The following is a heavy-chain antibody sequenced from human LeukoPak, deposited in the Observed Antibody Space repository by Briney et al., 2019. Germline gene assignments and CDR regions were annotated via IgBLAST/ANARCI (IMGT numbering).Heavy chain of an antibody. V-gene: IGHV4-34*01. CDR2: INHSGST. D-gene: IGHD3-22*01. Sequence: SETLSLTCAVYGGSFSGYYWSWIRQPPGKGLEWIGEINHSGSTNYNPSLKSRVTISVDTSKNQFSLKLSSVTAADTAVYYCARARVTMIVVVITTGGAFDIWGQGTMVTVSS. J-gene: IGHJ3*02. CDR3: ARARVTMIVVVITTGGAFDI. CDR1: GGSFSGYY.